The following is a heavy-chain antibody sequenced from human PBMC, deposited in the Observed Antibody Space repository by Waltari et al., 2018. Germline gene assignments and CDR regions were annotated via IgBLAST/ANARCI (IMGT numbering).Heavy chain of an antibody. CDR3: AKVSSSWTDFDY. CDR1: GFTFSSYG. Sequence: QVQLVESGGGVVQPGGSLRLSCAASGFTFSSYGMHWVRQAPGKGLGWMAFIRYDGSNKYYADSGKGRFTISRDNSKNTLYLQMNSLRAEDTAVYYCAKVSSSWTDFDYWGQGTLVTVSS. V-gene: IGHV3-30*02. CDR2: IRYDGSNK. J-gene: IGHJ4*02. D-gene: IGHD6-13*01.